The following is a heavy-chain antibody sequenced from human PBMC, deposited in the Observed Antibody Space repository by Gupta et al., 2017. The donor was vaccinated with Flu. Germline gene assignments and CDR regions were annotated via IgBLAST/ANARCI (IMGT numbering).Heavy chain of an antibody. V-gene: IGHV1-18*01. J-gene: IGHJ4*02. CDR1: GGTFLGYG. CDR2: ISGDTGDT. Sequence: QVQLVQSGPEVRKTGASVKVSCKASGGTFLGYGLTWVRQAPGLGLEWMGWISGDTGDTKHSPNFQDRLTMATESSTTTAYMELRNLRSDDTAGYYCARDRFSRINFEPALWGQGTLVTVSS. CDR3: ARDRFSRINFEPAL. D-gene: IGHD3-9*01.